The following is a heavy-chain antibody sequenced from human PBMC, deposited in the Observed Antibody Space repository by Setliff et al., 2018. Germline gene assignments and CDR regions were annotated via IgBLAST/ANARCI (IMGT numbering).Heavy chain of an antibody. Sequence: GGSLRLSCTVSGLIFSDYAISWVRQTPGKGLEWVSVITGSGESTYYTASVKGRFTVSRDNSKNTVYLQLNSLRAEDTAVYHCAKVQESIVGALEYWGQGALVTVSS. CDR3: AKVQESIVGALEY. CDR1: GLIFSDYA. J-gene: IGHJ4*02. CDR2: ITGSGEST. D-gene: IGHD1-26*01. V-gene: IGHV3-23*01.